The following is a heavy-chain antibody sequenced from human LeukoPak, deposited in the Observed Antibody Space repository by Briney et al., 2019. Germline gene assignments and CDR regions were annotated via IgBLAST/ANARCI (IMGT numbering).Heavy chain of an antibody. D-gene: IGHD3-22*01. CDR2: INTNTGNP. CDR1: GYTFTSYA. Sequence: ASVKHSCKASGYTFTSYAMNWVRQAPGQGLEWMGWINTNTGNPTYAQGFTGRFVFSLDTSVSTAYLQISSLKAEDTAVYYCARVPNYYYDSSGPGDYWGQGTLVTVSS. CDR3: ARVPNYYYDSSGPGDY. V-gene: IGHV7-4-1*02. J-gene: IGHJ4*02.